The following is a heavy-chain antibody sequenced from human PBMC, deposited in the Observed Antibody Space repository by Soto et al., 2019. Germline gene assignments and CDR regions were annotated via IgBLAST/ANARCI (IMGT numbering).Heavy chain of an antibody. J-gene: IGHJ4*02. CDR3: ARRYSTGFDF. Sequence: SETLSLTCTVFGGSISSYYWSWIRQPPGEGLEWIGYIYYSGSTNYNPSLKSRVTISVDTSKNQFSLKLSSVTAADTDVYYCARRYSTGFDFWGQGTLVTVSS. CDR1: GGSISSYY. CDR2: IYYSGST. V-gene: IGHV4-59*08. D-gene: IGHD6-19*01.